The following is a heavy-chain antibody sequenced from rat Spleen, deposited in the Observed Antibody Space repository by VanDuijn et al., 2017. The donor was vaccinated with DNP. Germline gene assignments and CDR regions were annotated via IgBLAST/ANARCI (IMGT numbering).Heavy chain of an antibody. CDR1: GITFNNYV. V-gene: IGHV5-29*01. J-gene: IGHJ3*01. Sequence: EVQLVESGGGLVQPGRSLKLSCVASGITFNNYVMAWVRQTPTKGLEWVAHITNTGSTSYYRDSVQGRFTISRDNAKSTLYLQMNSLRSEDMATYYCARPWELGFAYWGQGTLVTVSS. CDR3: ARPWELGFAY. D-gene: IGHD5-1*01. CDR2: ITNTGSTS.